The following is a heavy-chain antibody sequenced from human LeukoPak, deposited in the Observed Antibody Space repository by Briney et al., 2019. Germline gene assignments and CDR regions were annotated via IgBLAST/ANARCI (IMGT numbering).Heavy chain of an antibody. CDR2: ISAYSGNT. Sequence: EASVKVSCKASGYTFTNYGIFWVRQAPGQGLEWMGWISAYSGNTNYAQKLQGRVTMTTETSTSTAYMELESLRSDDTAVYYCAISQGSYYDTSGYLGGDYWGQGTLVTVS. V-gene: IGHV1-18*01. CDR3: AISQGSYYDTSGYLGGDY. CDR1: GYTFTNYG. D-gene: IGHD3-22*01. J-gene: IGHJ4*02.